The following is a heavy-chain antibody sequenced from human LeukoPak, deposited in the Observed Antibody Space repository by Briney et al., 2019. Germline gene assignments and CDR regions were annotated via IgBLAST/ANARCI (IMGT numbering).Heavy chain of an antibody. CDR3: ARAGSFYYYMDV. V-gene: IGHV3-7*01. CDR2: IKQDGSEK. CDR1: GFIFSDYY. Sequence: GGSLRLSCAASGFIFSDYYMSWIRQAPGKGLEWVANIKQDGSEKYYVDSVKGRFTISRDNAKNSLYLQMNSLRAEDTAVYYCARAGSFYYYMDVWGKGTTVTVSS. J-gene: IGHJ6*03.